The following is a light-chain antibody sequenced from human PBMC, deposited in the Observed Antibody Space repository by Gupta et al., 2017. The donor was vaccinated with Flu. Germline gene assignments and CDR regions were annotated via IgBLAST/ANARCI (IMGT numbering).Light chain of an antibody. Sequence: QSVLTQPPSVSGAPGQRVTISCTGSSSNIGAGYDVHWYHQLPGTAPNLLIYGNSNRPSGVPDRFSGSKSGTSASLPITGLQAEDEADYYCQSYDSSRSVLVFGGGTKLTVL. CDR1: SSNIGAGYD. CDR2: GNS. V-gene: IGLV1-40*01. CDR3: QSYDSSRSVLV. J-gene: IGLJ3*02.